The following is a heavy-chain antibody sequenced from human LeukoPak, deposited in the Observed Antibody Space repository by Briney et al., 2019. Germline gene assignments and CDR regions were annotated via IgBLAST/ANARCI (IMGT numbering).Heavy chain of an antibody. Sequence: KNGESLKISCKGSGYSFTSYWIGWVRQMPGKGMEWMGIIYPGDSDTRYSPSFEGQVTISADKSIRTAYLQWSSLKASDTAMYYCARQKEDVAAAGTSYYYYYGMDVWGQGTTVTVSS. CDR2: IYPGDSDT. CDR3: ARQKEDVAAAGTSYYYYYGMDV. D-gene: IGHD6-13*01. J-gene: IGHJ6*02. CDR1: GYSFTSYW. V-gene: IGHV5-51*01.